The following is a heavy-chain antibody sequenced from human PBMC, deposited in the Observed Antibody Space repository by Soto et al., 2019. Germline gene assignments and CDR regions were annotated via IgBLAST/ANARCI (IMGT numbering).Heavy chain of an antibody. V-gene: IGHV1-46*01. CDR1: GYTFTSYY. CDR2: INPSGGST. Sequence: ASVKVSCKASGYTFTSYYMHWVRQAPGQGLEWMGMINPSGGSTSYAQKFQGRVTMTRDTSTSTVYMELSSLRSEDTAVYYCARDSRDSGYDGNWFDPWGQGTLVTVSS. CDR3: ARDSRDSGYDGNWFDP. D-gene: IGHD5-12*01. J-gene: IGHJ5*02.